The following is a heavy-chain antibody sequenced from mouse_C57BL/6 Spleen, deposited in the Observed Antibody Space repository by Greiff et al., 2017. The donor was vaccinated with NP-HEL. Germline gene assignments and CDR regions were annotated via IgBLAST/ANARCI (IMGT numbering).Heavy chain of an antibody. CDR2: INYDGSST. CDR3: ARSSPRLAMDY. Sequence: EVHLVESEGGLVQPGSSMKLSCTASGFTFSDYYMAWVRQVPEKGLEWVANINYDGSSTYYLDSLKSRFIIARDNAKNILYLQMSSLKSEDTATYYCARSSPRLAMDYWGQGTSVTVSS. D-gene: IGHD6-1*01. CDR1: GFTFSDYY. J-gene: IGHJ4*01. V-gene: IGHV5-16*01.